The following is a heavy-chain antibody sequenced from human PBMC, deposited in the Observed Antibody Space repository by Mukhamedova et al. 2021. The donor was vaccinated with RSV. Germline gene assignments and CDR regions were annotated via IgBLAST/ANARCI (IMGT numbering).Heavy chain of an antibody. J-gene: IGHJ1*01. CDR2: ISSNGGST. D-gene: IGHD3-10*01. Sequence: QSPGKGLEYVAGISSNGGSTDYTDSVKGRFTISRDTTRNMLYLQMSSLTDEDAAIYYCVKGVGAYLSGGLGAYLSGYFRNWGQGTLVIVSS. V-gene: IGHV3-64D*09. CDR3: VKGVGAYLSGGLGAYLSGYFRN.